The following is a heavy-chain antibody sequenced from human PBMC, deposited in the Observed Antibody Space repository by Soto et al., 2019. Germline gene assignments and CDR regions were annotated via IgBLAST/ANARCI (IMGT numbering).Heavy chain of an antibody. J-gene: IGHJ5*02. CDR2: IYYSGST. CDR1: GGSISSGGYY. V-gene: IGHV4-31*03. CDR3: ARGGDIVVVPAAIGGNWFDP. Sequence: QVQLQESGPGLVKPSQTLSLTCTVSGGSISSGGYYWSWIRQRPGKGLEWIGYIYYSGSTYYNPSLKSRVTISVDTSKNQFSLKLSSVTAADTAVYYCARGGDIVVVPAAIGGNWFDPWGQGTLVTVSS. D-gene: IGHD2-2*02.